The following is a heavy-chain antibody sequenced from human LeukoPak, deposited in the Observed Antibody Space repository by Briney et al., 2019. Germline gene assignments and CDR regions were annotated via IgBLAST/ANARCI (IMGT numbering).Heavy chain of an antibody. CDR3: TIGGNTGYNYNAFDV. V-gene: IGHV3-48*03. J-gene: IGHJ3*01. D-gene: IGHD3-22*01. CDR1: GFGFTTYE. CDR2: IRSSGSTT. Sequence: GGSLRLSCAASGFGFTTYEMNWVRQAPGKGLEWVSYIRSSGSTTYYANSVKGRFTISRDNAKNSLYLQMSSLRAEDTAVYYCTIGGNTGYNYNAFDVWGQGTMVTVSS.